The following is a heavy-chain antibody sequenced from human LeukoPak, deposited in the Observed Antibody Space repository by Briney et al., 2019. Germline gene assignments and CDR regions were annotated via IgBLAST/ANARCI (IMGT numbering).Heavy chain of an antibody. V-gene: IGHV4-4*07. D-gene: IGHD1-26*01. J-gene: IGHJ4*02. CDR1: GGSISSYY. CDR3: ARAAIVGATTLYYFDY. CDR2: IYTSGST. Sequence: PSETLSLTCTVSGGSISSYYWSWIRQPAGKGLEWIGRIYTSGSTNYNPSLKSRVTMSVDTSKNQFSLKLSSVTAADTAVYYCARAAIVGATTLYYFDYWGQGTLVTVSS.